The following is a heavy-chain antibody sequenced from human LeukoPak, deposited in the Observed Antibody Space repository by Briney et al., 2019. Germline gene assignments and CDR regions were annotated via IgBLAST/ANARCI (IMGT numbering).Heavy chain of an antibody. J-gene: IGHJ4*02. CDR3: ARGDGELFQYYFDY. CDR1: GYSISSGYY. CDR2: IYHSGST. Sequence: PSETLSLTCTVSGYSISSGYYWGWIRQPPGKGLEWIGSIYHSGSTYYNPSLKSRVTISVDRSKNQFSLKLSSVTAADTAVYYCARGDGELFQYYFDYWGQGTLVTVSS. V-gene: IGHV4-38-2*02. D-gene: IGHD3-10*01.